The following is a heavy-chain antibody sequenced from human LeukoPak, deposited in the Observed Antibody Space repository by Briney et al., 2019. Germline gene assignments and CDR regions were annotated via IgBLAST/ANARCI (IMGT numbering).Heavy chain of an antibody. CDR2: ISAYNGNT. CDR1: GYTFTSYV. Sequence: GASVKVSCKASGYTFTSYVISWVRQTPGQGLEWMGWISAYNGNTNYAQKLQGRVTMTTDTSTSTAYLELRSLRSDDTAVYYCASTGYGRNPFDYWGQGTLVTVSS. CDR3: ASTGYGRNPFDY. D-gene: IGHD4-23*01. V-gene: IGHV1-18*01. J-gene: IGHJ4*02.